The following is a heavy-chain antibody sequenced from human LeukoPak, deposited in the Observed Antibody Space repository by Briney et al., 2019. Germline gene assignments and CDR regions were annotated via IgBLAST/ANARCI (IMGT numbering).Heavy chain of an antibody. D-gene: IGHD2-8*01. V-gene: IGHV3-23*01. J-gene: IGHJ4*02. CDR3: AKSWGVEYTDGFFIGVDY. CDR1: GFTFSTYG. CDR2: ISGSGGST. Sequence: PGGSLRLSCAASGFTFSTYGMSWVRQAPGKGLEWVSSISGSGGSTYYADSVKGRFTISRDNSKNTLYLQMNSLRVEDTAVFYCAKSWGVEYTDGFFIGVDYWGQGTLVTVSS.